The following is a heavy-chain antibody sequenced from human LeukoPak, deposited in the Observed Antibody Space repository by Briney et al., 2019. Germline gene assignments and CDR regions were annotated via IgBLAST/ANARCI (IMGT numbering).Heavy chain of an antibody. CDR1: GYTFTGYY. D-gene: IGHD3-3*01. J-gene: IGHJ4*02. Sequence: GASVKVSCKASGYTFTGYYMHWVRQAPGQGLEWMGWINPSSGGTNYAQKFQGRVTMTRDTSINTAYMDLSSLRSDDTAVYYCARDFDDFWSGYNNYFDCWGQGTLVTVSS. CDR2: INPSSGGT. V-gene: IGHV1-2*02. CDR3: ARDFDDFWSGYNNYFDC.